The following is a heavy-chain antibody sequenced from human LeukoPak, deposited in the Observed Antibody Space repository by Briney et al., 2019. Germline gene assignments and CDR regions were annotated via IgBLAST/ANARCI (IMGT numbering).Heavy chain of an antibody. CDR3: ARAGGTSWADY. CDR2: VKQDGTEK. V-gene: IGHV3-7*01. J-gene: IGHJ4*02. CDR1: GFTFRDYW. Sequence: GGSLRLSCEASGFTFRDYWMTCVRQAPGKGREWVANVKQDGTEKFYVDSVKGRFTISRDNGKNSLYLQMNSLRVEDTAIYYCARAGGTSWADYWGQGTLVTVSS. D-gene: IGHD6-13*01.